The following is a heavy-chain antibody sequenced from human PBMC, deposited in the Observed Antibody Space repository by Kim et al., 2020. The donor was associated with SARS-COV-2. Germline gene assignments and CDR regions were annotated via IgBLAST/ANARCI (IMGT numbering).Heavy chain of an antibody. Sequence: SETLSLTCTVSGGSISSFYWSWIRQPPGKGLEWIGSIYYIGNTNYNPSLKSRVTISVDTSKNQFSLRLSSVTAADTAMYYCAKQGHYVPDWFDPWGQGTLVTGSS. V-gene: IGHV4-59*01. CDR3: AKQGHYVPDWFDP. CDR2: IYYIGNT. J-gene: IGHJ5*02. CDR1: GGSISSFY. D-gene: IGHD3-16*01.